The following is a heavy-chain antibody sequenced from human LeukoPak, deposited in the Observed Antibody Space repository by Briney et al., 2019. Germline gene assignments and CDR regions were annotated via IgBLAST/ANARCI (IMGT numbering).Heavy chain of an antibody. D-gene: IGHD1-26*01. V-gene: IGHV3-21*01. CDR1: GFTFRTYS. J-gene: IGHJ4*02. Sequence: GGSLRLSCAASGFTFRTYSMNWVRQAPGKGLEWVSSISSSSSYIHYADSVKGRFTISRDNAKNSLYLQMNSLRAEDTAVYYCARDFGGSYSYFDYWGQGTLVTVSS. CDR3: ARDFGGSYSYFDY. CDR2: ISSSSSYI.